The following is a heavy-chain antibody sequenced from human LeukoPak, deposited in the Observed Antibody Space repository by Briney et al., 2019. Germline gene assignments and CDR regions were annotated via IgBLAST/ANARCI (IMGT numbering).Heavy chain of an antibody. CDR3: ARINPLFYYDSSGYGDP. Sequence: SETLSLTCTVSGGSISSYYWGWIRQPPGKGLEWIGSIYHSGSTYYNPSLKSRVTISVDTSKNQFSLKLSSVTAADTAVYYCARINPLFYYDSSGYGDPWGQGTLVTVSS. CDR2: IYHSGST. D-gene: IGHD3-22*01. CDR1: GGSISSYY. V-gene: IGHV4-38-2*02. J-gene: IGHJ5*02.